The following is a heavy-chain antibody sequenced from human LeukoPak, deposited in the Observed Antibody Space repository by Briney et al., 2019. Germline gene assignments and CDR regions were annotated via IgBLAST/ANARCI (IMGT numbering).Heavy chain of an antibody. CDR1: GGSISSGNYY. CDR2: IYTSGGT. D-gene: IGHD6-13*01. J-gene: IGHJ3*02. CDR3: ARSYSSSWYSSFDI. V-gene: IGHV4-61*02. Sequence: SQTLSLTCTVSGGSISSGNYYWSWIRQPAGKGLEWIGRIYTSGGTNCNPSLESRVTILIDTPKNQFSLKLSSVTAADTAVYYCARSYSSSWYSSFDIWGHGTMVTVSS.